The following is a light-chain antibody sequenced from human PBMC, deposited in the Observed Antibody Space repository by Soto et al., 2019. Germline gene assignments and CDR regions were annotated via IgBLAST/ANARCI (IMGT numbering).Light chain of an antibody. CDR1: QSVSSN. J-gene: IGKJ5*01. CDR3: QQYGSSARIT. Sequence: ETVMTQSPGTLSVSLGESATLSCRAIQSVSSNLAWYQQKPGQAHRLLIYGAYSRATGIPDRFSGSGSGTDFTLTIRRLEPEDFAVYYCQQYGSSARITFGQGTRREI. V-gene: IGKV3-20*01. CDR2: GAY.